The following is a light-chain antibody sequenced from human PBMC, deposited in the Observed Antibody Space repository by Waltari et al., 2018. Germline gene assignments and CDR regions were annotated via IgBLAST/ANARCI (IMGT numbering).Light chain of an antibody. V-gene: IGKV1-39*01. CDR1: QSISTS. CDR3: QQSYITTYT. Sequence: IQMTQSQSSLSAYVGDRVTITCRASQSISTSLNWYQQIPGKAPKPMIYVASNLQSGVPSRFSGSGSGTDFSLTISSLQPEDFATYYCQQSYITTYTFGQGTKLEIK. J-gene: IGKJ2*01. CDR2: VAS.